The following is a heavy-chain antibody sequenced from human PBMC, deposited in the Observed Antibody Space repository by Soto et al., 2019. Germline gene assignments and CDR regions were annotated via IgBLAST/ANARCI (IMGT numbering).Heavy chain of an antibody. CDR3: AREGLVLVPTTVNSDDYYYAMDV. CDR2: IIPRSATS. V-gene: IGHV1-69*13. D-gene: IGHD2-2*01. Sequence: SVKVSCKASGYTFTSYAMHWVRQAPGQGLEWKGGIIPRSATSNYAQKFQGRVTITADESTSTAYMELSSLRSEDTAVYYCAREGLVLVPTTVNSDDYYYAMDVWGQGTTVTVSS. J-gene: IGHJ6*02. CDR1: GYTFTSYA.